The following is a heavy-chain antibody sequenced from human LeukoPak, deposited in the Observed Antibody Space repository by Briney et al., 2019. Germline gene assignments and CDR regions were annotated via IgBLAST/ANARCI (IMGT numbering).Heavy chain of an antibody. V-gene: IGHV4-34*01. Sequence: SETLSLTCAVYGGSFSGYYWSWIRQPPGKGLEWIGEINHSGSTNYNPSLKSRVTISVDTSKNQFSLKLSSVTAADTAVYYCARGATYYYYYYMDVWGKGTTVTVSS. CDR3: ARGATYYYYYYMDV. CDR2: INHSGST. J-gene: IGHJ6*03. D-gene: IGHD5-24*01. CDR1: GGSFSGYY.